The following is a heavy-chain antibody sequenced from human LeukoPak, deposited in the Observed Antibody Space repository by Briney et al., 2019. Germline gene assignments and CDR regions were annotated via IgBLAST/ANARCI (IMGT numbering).Heavy chain of an antibody. CDR1: GFTFSSYS. D-gene: IGHD6-19*01. CDR2: ISSSSSYI. Sequence: GGSLRLSCAASGFTFSSYSMNWVRQAPGEGLEWVSSISSSSSYIYYADSVKGRFTISRDNAKNSLYLQMNSLRAEDTAVYYCARDRGMAVGFGFDYWGQGTLVTVSS. V-gene: IGHV3-21*01. CDR3: ARDRGMAVGFGFDY. J-gene: IGHJ4*02.